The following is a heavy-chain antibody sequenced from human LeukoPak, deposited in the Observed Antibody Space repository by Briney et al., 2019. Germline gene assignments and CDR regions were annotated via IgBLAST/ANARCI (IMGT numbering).Heavy chain of an antibody. CDR3: ARYYGSGRGYYGLDV. J-gene: IGHJ6*02. D-gene: IGHD3-10*01. V-gene: IGHV3-74*01. CDR1: GFAFSNYW. Sequence: GGSLRLSCAGSGFAFSNYWMHWVRQDPGKGLVWVSRISPDGSTTLYADSVKGRFIISRDNAKNTLYLQMNSLRAEDTAVYYCARYYGSGRGYYGLDVWGQGTTVTVFS. CDR2: ISPDGSTT.